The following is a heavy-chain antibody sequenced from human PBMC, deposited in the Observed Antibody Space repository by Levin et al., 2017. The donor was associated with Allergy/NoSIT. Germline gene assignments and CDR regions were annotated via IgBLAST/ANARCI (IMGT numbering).Heavy chain of an antibody. V-gene: IGHV5-51*01. CDR3: ARPRGHNDYGDLD. J-gene: IGHJ3*01. CDR2: IYPGDSDT. D-gene: IGHD4-17*01. CDR1: GYSFTSYW. Sequence: GGSLRLSCKGSGYSFTSYWIGWVRQMPGKGLEWMGIIYPGDSDTRYSPSFQGQVTISADKSISTAYLQWSSLKASDTAMYYCARPRGHNDYGDLDWGQGTMVTVSS.